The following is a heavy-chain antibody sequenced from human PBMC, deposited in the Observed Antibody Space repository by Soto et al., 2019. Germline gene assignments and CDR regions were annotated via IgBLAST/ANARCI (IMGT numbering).Heavy chain of an antibody. Sequence: EVQLLESGGGLVQPGGSLRLSCAASGFTFSSYAMSWVRQAPGKGLEWVSAISGSGGSTYYADSVKGRFTISRDNSKNTLYLQMNSLRAEDTAVYCCAKGDRSGYYLDYWGQGTLVTVSS. V-gene: IGHV3-23*01. D-gene: IGHD3-16*02. CDR3: AKGDRSGYYLDY. CDR2: ISGSGGST. CDR1: GFTFSSYA. J-gene: IGHJ4*02.